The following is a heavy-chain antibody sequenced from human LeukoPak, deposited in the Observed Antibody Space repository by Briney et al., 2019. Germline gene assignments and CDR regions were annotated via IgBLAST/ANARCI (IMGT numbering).Heavy chain of an antibody. CDR3: ARDQGNSDAFDI. J-gene: IGHJ3*02. V-gene: IGHV4-61*02. CDR2: IYTSGST. CDR1: GGSLSSGSSY. Sequence: SETLSLTCTVSGGSLSSGSSYWSWIRQPAGKGLEWIGRIYTSGSTSYSPSLKSRVTISVDTSKSQFSLILSSVTAADTAVYYCARDQGNSDAFDIWGQGTMVTVSS. D-gene: IGHD2/OR15-2a*01.